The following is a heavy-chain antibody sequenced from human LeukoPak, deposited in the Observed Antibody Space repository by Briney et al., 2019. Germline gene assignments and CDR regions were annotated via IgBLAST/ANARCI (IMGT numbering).Heavy chain of an antibody. CDR1: GYTFTSYY. CDR2: INPSGGST. CDR3: ARVGQVGAIDY. V-gene: IGHV1-46*01. D-gene: IGHD1-26*01. Sequence: ASVKVSCKASGYTFTSYYMHWVRQAPGQGLEWMGIINPSGGSTNYTQNFQGRVTMTTDTSTSTVYMDLRSLRSDDTAVYYCARVGQVGAIDYWGQGTLVTVSS. J-gene: IGHJ4*02.